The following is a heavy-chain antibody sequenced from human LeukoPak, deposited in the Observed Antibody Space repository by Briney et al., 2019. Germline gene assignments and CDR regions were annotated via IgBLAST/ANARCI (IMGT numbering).Heavy chain of an antibody. V-gene: IGHV3-23*01. D-gene: IGHD3-22*01. CDR1: GFTFSSYG. J-gene: IGHJ4*02. CDR3: AKVIRDSSGYYRAFAY. Sequence: PGGSLRLSCAASGFTFSSYGMSWVRQAPGKGLEWVSAISGSGGSTYYADSVKGRFTISRDNSKNTLYLQMNSLRAEDTAVYYCAKVIRDSSGYYRAFAYWGQGTLVTVSS. CDR2: ISGSGGST.